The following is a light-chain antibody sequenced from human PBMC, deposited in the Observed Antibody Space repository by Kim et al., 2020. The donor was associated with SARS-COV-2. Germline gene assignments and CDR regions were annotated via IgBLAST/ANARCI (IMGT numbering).Light chain of an antibody. Sequence: ASTGDRVTIACRASQGISSYLAWYQQKPGKAPKLLIYAASTLQSGVPSRFSGSGSGTDFTLTISCLQSEDFATYYCQQYYSYPLTFGPGTKVDI. J-gene: IGKJ3*01. V-gene: IGKV1-8*01. CDR2: AAS. CDR3: QQYYSYPLT. CDR1: QGISSY.